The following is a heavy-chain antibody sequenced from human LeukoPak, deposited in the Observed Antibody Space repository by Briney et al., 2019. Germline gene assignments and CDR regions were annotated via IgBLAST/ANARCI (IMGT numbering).Heavy chain of an antibody. CDR1: GGSFSGYY. D-gene: IGHD4-17*01. Sequence: PSETLSLTCAVYGGSFSGYYGSWIRQPPGKGLEWIGEINHSGSTNYNPSLKSRVTISVDTSKNQFSLKLSSVTAADTAVYYCASLISGDYTLYYFDYWGQGTLVTVSS. J-gene: IGHJ4*02. V-gene: IGHV4-34*01. CDR3: ASLISGDYTLYYFDY. CDR2: INHSGST.